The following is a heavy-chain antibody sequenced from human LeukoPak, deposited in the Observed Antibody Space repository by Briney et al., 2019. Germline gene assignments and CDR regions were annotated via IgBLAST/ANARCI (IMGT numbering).Heavy chain of an antibody. V-gene: IGHV3-30*03. CDR2: VSYDGSDK. CDR3: ARDRCGGNCYTFDY. Sequence: PSRSLRLSCAASGFIFSTYGMHWVRQAPGKGLEWVAVVSYDGSDKYYADSVKGRFTISRDISKNTLYLQMDSLRAEDTAVYYCARDRCGGNCYTFDYWAQGTLVTVSS. CDR1: GFIFSTYG. D-gene: IGHD2-21*02. J-gene: IGHJ4*02.